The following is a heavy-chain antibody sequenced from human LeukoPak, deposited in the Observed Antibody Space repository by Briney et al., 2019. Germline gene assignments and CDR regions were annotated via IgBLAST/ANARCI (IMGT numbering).Heavy chain of an antibody. D-gene: IGHD6-19*01. CDR1: GGSISSSSYY. J-gene: IGHJ6*02. CDR3: AGQWLRGDAYYYYGMDV. CDR2: IYYSGST. V-gene: IGHV4-61*05. Sequence: NASETLSLTCTVSGGSISSSSYYWGWIRQPPGKGLEWIGYIYYSGSTNYNPSLKSRATISVDTSKNQFSLKLSSVTAADTAVYYCAGQWLRGDAYYYYGMDVWGQGTTVTVSS.